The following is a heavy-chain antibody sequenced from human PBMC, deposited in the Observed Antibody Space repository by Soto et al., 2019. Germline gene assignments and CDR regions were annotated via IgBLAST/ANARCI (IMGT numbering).Heavy chain of an antibody. CDR1: RLTFSSHG. Sequence: EVQLLESGGGLVQPGGSLRLSCAASRLTFSSHGMSWVRQAPGKGLEWVSNISGSGTSTYYADSVRGRFTISRDNSKNTLYLEMNSLRADDTAVYYCATGGWLRHNVNWGQGTLVTVSS. V-gene: IGHV3-23*01. CDR3: ATGGWLRHNVN. J-gene: IGHJ4*02. D-gene: IGHD5-12*01. CDR2: ISGSGTST.